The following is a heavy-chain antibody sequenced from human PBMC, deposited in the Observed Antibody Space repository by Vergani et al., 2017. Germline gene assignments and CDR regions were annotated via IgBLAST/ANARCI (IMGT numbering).Heavy chain of an antibody. CDR2: ISGSGGST. J-gene: IGHJ6*02. D-gene: IGHD6-13*01. V-gene: IGHV3-23*01. CDR1: GFTFSSYA. Sequence: EVQLLESGGGLVQPGGSLRLSCAASGFTFSSYAMSWVRQAPGKGLEWVSAISGSGGSTYYADSVKGRFTISRDNAKNSLYLQMNSLRAEDTAVYYCARSAAAGTFDYYGMDVWGQGTTVTVSS. CDR3: ARSAAAGTFDYYGMDV.